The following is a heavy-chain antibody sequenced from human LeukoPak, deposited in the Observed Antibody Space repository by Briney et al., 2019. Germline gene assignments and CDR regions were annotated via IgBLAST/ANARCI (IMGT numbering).Heavy chain of an antibody. Sequence: GESLKISCQGSGYSFTGYWIAWVRHMPGKGLEWMGIIYPGDSDTRYSPSFRGQVTISADKSISTAYLRWSSLKASDTAMYYCARRYSGSYYFDYWGQGTLVTVSS. J-gene: IGHJ4*02. D-gene: IGHD1-26*01. CDR1: GYSFTGYW. CDR2: IYPGDSDT. V-gene: IGHV5-51*01. CDR3: ARRYSGSYYFDY.